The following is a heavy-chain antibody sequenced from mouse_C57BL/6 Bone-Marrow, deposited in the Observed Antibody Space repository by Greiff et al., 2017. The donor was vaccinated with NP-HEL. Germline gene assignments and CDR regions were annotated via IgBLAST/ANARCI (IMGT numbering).Heavy chain of an antibody. Sequence: EVHLVESGEGLVKPGGSLKLSCAASGFTFSSYAMSWVRQTPEKRLEWVAYISSGGDYIYYADTVKGRFTISRDNARNTLYLQMSSLKSEDTAMYYCTRDNGNYFYWYFDVWGTGTTVTVSS. CDR2: ISSGGDYI. CDR1: GFTFSSYA. J-gene: IGHJ1*03. V-gene: IGHV5-9-1*02. CDR3: TRDNGNYFYWYFDV. D-gene: IGHD2-1*01.